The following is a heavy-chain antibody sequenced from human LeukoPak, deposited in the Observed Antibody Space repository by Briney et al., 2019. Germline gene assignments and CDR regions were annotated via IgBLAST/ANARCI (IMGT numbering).Heavy chain of an antibody. J-gene: IGHJ4*02. D-gene: IGHD6-19*01. CDR1: GFTFDNYT. CDR2: ISWDGGTT. Sequence: GGSLRLSRAASGFTFDNYTMHWVRQAPGKGLEWVSLISWDGGTTYYADSVKGRFTISRDNSKNSLYLQMNSLRTDDTALYYCAKGQFGGSGWYEGWFDYWGQGTLVTVSS. CDR3: AKGQFGGSGWYEGWFDY. V-gene: IGHV3-43*01.